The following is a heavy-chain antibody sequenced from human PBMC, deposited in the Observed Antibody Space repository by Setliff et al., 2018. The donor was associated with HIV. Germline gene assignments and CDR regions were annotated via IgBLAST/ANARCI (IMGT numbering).Heavy chain of an antibody. CDR3: AKVGTDYGGYCSGGSCYYFDY. CDR2: ISYDGSIK. V-gene: IGHV3-30*01. Sequence: GGSLRLSCAASGFTFRDYVMHWVRQAPGTGLEWVALISYDGSIKYNSDSVRGRFTISRDNSKNTLFLQMNSLRPDDTAVYYCAKVGTDYGGYCSGGSCYYFDYWGQGTLVTVSS. D-gene: IGHD2-15*01. J-gene: IGHJ4*02. CDR1: GFTFRDYV.